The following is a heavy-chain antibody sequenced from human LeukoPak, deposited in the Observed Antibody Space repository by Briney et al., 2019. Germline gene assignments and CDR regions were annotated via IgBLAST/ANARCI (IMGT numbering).Heavy chain of an antibody. CDR3: AKDPGHYDSSGYPGDY. V-gene: IGHV3-23*01. Sequence: GGSLRLSCAASGFTFSSYAMSWVRQAPGKGLEWVSAISGSGGSTYYAVSVKGQFTISRDNSKNTLYLQMKSLKAEDTAVYYCAKDPGHYDSSGYPGDYWGQGTLVTVSS. D-gene: IGHD3-22*01. CDR1: GFTFSSYA. J-gene: IGHJ4*02. CDR2: ISGSGGST.